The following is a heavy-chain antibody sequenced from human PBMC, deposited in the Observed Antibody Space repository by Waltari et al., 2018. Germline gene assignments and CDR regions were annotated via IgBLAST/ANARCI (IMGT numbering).Heavy chain of an antibody. CDR3: AVPPWYQLHDAFDI. V-gene: IGHV3-30*03. CDR1: GFTFSSYG. J-gene: IGHJ3*02. D-gene: IGHD2-2*01. Sequence: QVQLVESGGGVVQPGRSLRLSCAASGFTFSSYGMHWVRPAPGKGLEWVAVISYDGSNKYYADSVKGRFTISRDNSKNTLYLQMNSLRAEDTAVYYCAVPPWYQLHDAFDIWGQGTMVTVSS. CDR2: ISYDGSNK.